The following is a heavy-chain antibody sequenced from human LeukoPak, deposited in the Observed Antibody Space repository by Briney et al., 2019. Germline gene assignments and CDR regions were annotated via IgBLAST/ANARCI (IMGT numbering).Heavy chain of an antibody. CDR3: ARDNYYYYMDD. CDR1: GFTVSSNY. V-gene: IGHV3-66*01. Sequence: GGSLRLSCAASGFTVSSNYMSWVRQAPGKGLEWVSVIYSGGSTYYADSVKGRFTISRDNSKNTLYLQMNSLRAEDAAVYYCARDNYYYYMDDWGKGTTVTISS. CDR2: IYSGGST. J-gene: IGHJ6*03.